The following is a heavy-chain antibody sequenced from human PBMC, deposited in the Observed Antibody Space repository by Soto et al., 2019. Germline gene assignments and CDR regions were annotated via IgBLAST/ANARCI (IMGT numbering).Heavy chain of an antibody. CDR2: INPNSGGT. J-gene: IGHJ3*02. D-gene: IGHD6-19*01. CDR1: GYTFTGYY. V-gene: IGHV1-2*04. Sequence: ASVKVYCKASGYTFTGYYMHWVRQAPGQGLEWMGWINPNSGGTNYAQKFQGWVTMTRDTSISTAYMELSRLRSDDTAVYYCARVAVAGTRTSAFDIWGQGTMVTVSS. CDR3: ARVAVAGTRTSAFDI.